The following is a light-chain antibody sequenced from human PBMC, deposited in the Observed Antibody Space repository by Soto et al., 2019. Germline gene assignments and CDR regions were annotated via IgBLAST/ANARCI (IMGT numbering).Light chain of an antibody. Sequence: EIVLTQSPGTLSLSPGERGTVSCRASQSVSSSYLAWYQQKPGQAPRLLIYGASSRATGIPDRFSGSGSGTDFTLTISRLEPEYFAVYYCQQYGSSPPGITFGQGTRLEIK. CDR3: QQYGSSPPGIT. V-gene: IGKV3-20*01. J-gene: IGKJ5*01. CDR2: GAS. CDR1: QSVSSSY.